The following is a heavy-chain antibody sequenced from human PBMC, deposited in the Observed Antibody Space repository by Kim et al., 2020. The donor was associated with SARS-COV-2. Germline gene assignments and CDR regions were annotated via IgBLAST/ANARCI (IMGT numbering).Heavy chain of an antibody. J-gene: IGHJ4*02. D-gene: IGHD6-25*01. Sequence: YNPSHNCRLSIAVDTSKNQFSMKLTSVTAADTAMYYCARRIAAATFYFDSWSQGTLVTVSS. CDR3: ARRIAAATFYFDS. V-gene: IGHV4-34*01.